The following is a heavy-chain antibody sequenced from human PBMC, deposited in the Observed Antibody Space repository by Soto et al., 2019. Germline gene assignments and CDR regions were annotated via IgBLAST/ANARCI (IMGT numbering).Heavy chain of an antibody. CDR2: FDPEDGET. Sequence: ASVKVSCKVSGYTLTELSMHWVRQAPGKGLEWMGGFDPEDGETIYAQKFQGRVTMTEDTSTDTAYMELSSLRSEDTAVYYCATDPPPRRLRTFDYCGQGTLVTVSS. CDR3: ATDPPPRRLRTFDY. V-gene: IGHV1-24*01. CDR1: GYTLTELS. D-gene: IGHD5-12*01. J-gene: IGHJ4*02.